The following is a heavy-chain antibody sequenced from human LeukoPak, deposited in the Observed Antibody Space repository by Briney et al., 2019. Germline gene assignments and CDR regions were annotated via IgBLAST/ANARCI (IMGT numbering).Heavy chain of an antibody. CDR2: MKSKPAGGTI. CDR1: GFTFSNAW. V-gene: IGHV3-15*01. Sequence: GGSLRLSCTGSGFTFSNAWMTWVRQAPGKGLEWVGRMKSKPAGGTIDYAAPVKGRFTISRDDSKNTLYLEMNSLKTEDTAVYYCTTTYHYDSSGYSLYYWGQGTLVTVSS. D-gene: IGHD3-22*01. CDR3: TTTYHYDSSGYSLYY. J-gene: IGHJ4*02.